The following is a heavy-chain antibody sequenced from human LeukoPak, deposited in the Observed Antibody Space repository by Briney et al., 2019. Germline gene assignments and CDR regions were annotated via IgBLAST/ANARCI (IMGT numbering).Heavy chain of an antibody. CDR3: ARLRRELWGLSFDD. V-gene: IGHV3-66*04. Sequence: GGSLRLSCAASGFAVSNNYMSWARQAPGKGLEWVSVIYSDGSPYYADSVRGRFTISRDNSKNTLYLQMNSLRAEDTAVYYCARLRRELWGLSFDDWGQGIRVSVSS. J-gene: IGHJ4*02. CDR2: IYSDGSP. CDR1: GFAVSNNY. D-gene: IGHD1-7*01.